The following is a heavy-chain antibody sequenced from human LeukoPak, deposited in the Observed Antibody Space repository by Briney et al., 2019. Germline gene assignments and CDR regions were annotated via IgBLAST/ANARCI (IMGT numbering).Heavy chain of an antibody. D-gene: IGHD3-3*01. Sequence: GGSLRLSCVASGFTFPTYSMAWVRQAPGKGLDCFSAINAAGDDMYYADSVKGRFSISRDNLKNTLYLQMNSLRAEDRAIYYCAKGIVGFIHNGIDVWGQGTAVTVSS. V-gene: IGHV3-23*01. J-gene: IGHJ6*02. CDR3: AKGIVGFIHNGIDV. CDR1: GFTFPTYS. CDR2: INAAGDDM.